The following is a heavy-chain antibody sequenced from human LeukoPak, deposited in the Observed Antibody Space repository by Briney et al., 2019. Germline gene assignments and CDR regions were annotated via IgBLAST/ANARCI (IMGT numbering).Heavy chain of an antibody. D-gene: IGHD6-6*01. J-gene: IGHJ4*02. CDR2: ISGSGGST. V-gene: IGHV3-23*01. CDR3: ATHRRGSSGFYFDY. CDR1: GFTFSSYA. Sequence: PGGSLRLSCAASGFTFSSYAMSWVRQAPGKGLEWVSAISGSGGSTYYADSVKGRFTISRDNSKNTLYLQMNSLRAEDTAVYYCATHRRGSSGFYFDYWGQGTLSPSPQ.